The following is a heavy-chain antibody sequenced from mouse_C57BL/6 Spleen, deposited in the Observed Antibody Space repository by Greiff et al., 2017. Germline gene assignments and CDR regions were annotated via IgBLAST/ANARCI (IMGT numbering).Heavy chain of an antibody. D-gene: IGHD2-1*01. CDR3: ARGSYGNLFAY. CDR2: IDPSDSYT. Sequence: QVQLQQPGAELVMPGASVKLSCKASGYTFTSYWMHWVKQRPGQGLEWIGEIDPSDSYTNYNQKFKGKSTLTVDKSSSTAYMQLSSLTSEDSAVYYCARGSYGNLFAYWGQGTTLTVSS. CDR1: GYTFTSYW. V-gene: IGHV1-69*01. J-gene: IGHJ2*01.